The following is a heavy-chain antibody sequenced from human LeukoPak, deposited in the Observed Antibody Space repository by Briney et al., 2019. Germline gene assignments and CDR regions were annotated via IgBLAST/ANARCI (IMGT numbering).Heavy chain of an antibody. Sequence: SETLSLTCTVSGGSISSSNYYWGYSGSTYYNPSLRSRVTISVDTSKNQFSLKLSSVTAADTAVYYCAREGYCSGGSCLRDYYYYMDVWGKGTTVTVSS. D-gene: IGHD2-15*01. J-gene: IGHJ6*03. CDR2: SGST. CDR3: AREGYCSGGSCLRDYYYYMDV. CDR1: GGSISSSNYY. V-gene: IGHV4-39*07.